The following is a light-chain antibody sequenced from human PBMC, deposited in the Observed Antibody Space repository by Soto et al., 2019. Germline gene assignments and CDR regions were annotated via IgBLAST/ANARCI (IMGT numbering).Light chain of an antibody. V-gene: IGLV2-14*01. CDR2: EVT. CDR1: SSDVGGYNY. CDR3: SSYTRSSTLVV. J-gene: IGLJ3*02. Sequence: QSALTQPASVSGSPGQSITISCTGTSSDVGGYNYVSWYQQHPGKAPKLMIYEVTYRPSGVSYRFSGSKSGNTASLTISGLQADDEADDYCSSYTRSSTLVVFGGGTKLTVL.